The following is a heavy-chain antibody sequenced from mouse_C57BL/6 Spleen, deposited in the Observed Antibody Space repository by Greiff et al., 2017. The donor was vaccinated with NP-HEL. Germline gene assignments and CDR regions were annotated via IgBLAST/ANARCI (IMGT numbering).Heavy chain of an antibody. CDR2: IHPNSGST. V-gene: IGHV1-64*01. CDR3: FYYYGSSYYY. D-gene: IGHD1-1*01. Sequence: VQLQQSGAELVKPGASVKLSCKASGYTFTSYWMHWVKQRPGQGLEWIGMIHPNSGSTNYNEKFKSKATLTVDKSSSTAYMQLSSLTSEDSAVYYCFYYYGSSYYYWGQGTTLTVSS. J-gene: IGHJ2*01. CDR1: GYTFTSYW.